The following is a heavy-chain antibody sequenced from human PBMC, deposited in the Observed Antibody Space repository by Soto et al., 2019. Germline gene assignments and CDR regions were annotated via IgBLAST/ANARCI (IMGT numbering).Heavy chain of an antibody. Sequence: GEYLKISCKGSGYSFTSYWISWVRQMPGKGLEWMWRIDPSDSYTNYSPSFQGHVTISADKSISTAYLRWSSLKASDTAMYYCARQFGELDPYYYYGMDVWGQGTTVNVSS. CDR3: ARQFGELDPYYYYGMDV. D-gene: IGHD1-26*01. V-gene: IGHV5-10-1*01. J-gene: IGHJ6*02. CDR1: GYSFTSYW. CDR2: IDPSDSYT.